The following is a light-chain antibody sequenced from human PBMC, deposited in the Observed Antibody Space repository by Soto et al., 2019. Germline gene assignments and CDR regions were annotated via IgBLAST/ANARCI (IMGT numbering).Light chain of an antibody. CDR1: QSVSRNF. Sequence: ENVLTQSPGTLSLSPGERATLSCRASQSVSRNFLAWYQQKPGQAPRLLIYHASNRATGIPDRFSGSGSGTYFTMTFTRLDPEDTTMYYCPQNASLRRTFGQGTNLEIQ. V-gene: IGKV3-20*01. CDR2: HAS. J-gene: IGKJ2*01. CDR3: PQNASLRRT.